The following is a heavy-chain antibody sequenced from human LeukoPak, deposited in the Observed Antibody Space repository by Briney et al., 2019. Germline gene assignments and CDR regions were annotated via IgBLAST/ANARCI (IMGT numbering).Heavy chain of an antibody. J-gene: IGHJ4*02. V-gene: IGHV1-18*01. D-gene: IGHD3-3*01. CDR2: ISAYNGNT. CDR1: GYTFTSYG. CDR3: ARDGYYDFRSGYYTGGDGFDY. Sequence: ASVKVSCKASGYTFTSYGISWVRQAPGQGLEWMGWISAYNGNTNYAQKLQGRVTMTTDTSTSTAYMELRSLRSDDTTVYYCARDGYYDFRSGYYTGGDGFDYRGQGTLVTVSS.